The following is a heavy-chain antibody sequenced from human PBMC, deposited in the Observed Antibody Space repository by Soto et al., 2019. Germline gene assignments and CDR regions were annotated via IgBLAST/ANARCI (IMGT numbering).Heavy chain of an antibody. J-gene: IGHJ4*02. V-gene: IGHV1-3*01. CDR3: ARNSYISGDDDSYYFDY. Sequence: VASVKVSCKASGYTFTRYAMHWVRQAPGQRPEWMGWINAGNDDTKYSEKLQGRVTFTRDTSASTTYMELSSLRSEDTAVYYCARNSYISGDDDSYYFDYWGQGTPVTVSS. CDR1: GYTFTRYA. CDR2: INAGNDDT. D-gene: IGHD2-21*02.